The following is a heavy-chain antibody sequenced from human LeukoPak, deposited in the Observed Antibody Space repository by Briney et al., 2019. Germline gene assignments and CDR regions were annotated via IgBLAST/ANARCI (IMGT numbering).Heavy chain of an antibody. D-gene: IGHD5-18*01. Sequence: SETLSLTCTVSGGSINSDSSYCTWIRQPAGKGLEWIGRVHTRGGTDFNPSLRSRVSISLDTSKNQFSLKVSSVTAADTAVYYCARGYTYGHGAMFDYWGQGTLVTVSP. CDR2: VHTRGGT. CDR1: GGSINSDSSY. V-gene: IGHV4-61*02. CDR3: ARGYTYGHGAMFDY. J-gene: IGHJ4*02.